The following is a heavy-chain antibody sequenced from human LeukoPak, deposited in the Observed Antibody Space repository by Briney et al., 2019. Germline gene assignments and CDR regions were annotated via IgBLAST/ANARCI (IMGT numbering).Heavy chain of an antibody. Sequence: PSETLSLTCTVSGGSISSSSYYWGWIRQPPGKGLEWIGSIYYSGSTYYNPSLESRVTISVDTSKNQFSLKLSSVTAADTAVYYCARGYSGSKLYYYYYMDVWGKGTTVTVSS. D-gene: IGHD1-26*01. CDR3: ARGYSGSKLYYYYYMDV. CDR2: IYYSGST. J-gene: IGHJ6*03. V-gene: IGHV4-39*07. CDR1: GGSISSSSYY.